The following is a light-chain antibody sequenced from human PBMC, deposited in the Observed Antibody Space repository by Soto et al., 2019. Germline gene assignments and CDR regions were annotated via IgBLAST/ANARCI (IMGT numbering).Light chain of an antibody. V-gene: IGKV1-33*01. J-gene: IGKJ4*01. Sequence: DFQMTQSHSSLSASVGARVTITCQASQDISDYLNWYQQKPGAAPKLLIYDASNLQAGVPSRFSGSGSGTEFTFTISSLQPEDVATYYCQQYDNIPLTFGGGTKVDIK. CDR1: QDISDY. CDR2: DAS. CDR3: QQYDNIPLT.